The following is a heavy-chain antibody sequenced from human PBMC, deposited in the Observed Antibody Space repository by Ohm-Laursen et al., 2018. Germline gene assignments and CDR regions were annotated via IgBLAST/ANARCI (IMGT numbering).Heavy chain of an antibody. V-gene: IGHV3-53*01. CDR3: AKGRSEVVSAALNY. CDR1: GFIVSNNY. CDR2: IYAGGST. Sequence: GSLRLSYAASGFIVSNNYMSWVRQAPGKGLEWVSLIYAGGSTHYADSVKGRFTISRDTSKNTLYLQMNSLRVEDTAVYYCAKGRSEVVSAALNYWGQGTLVTVSS. J-gene: IGHJ4*02. D-gene: IGHD2-2*01.